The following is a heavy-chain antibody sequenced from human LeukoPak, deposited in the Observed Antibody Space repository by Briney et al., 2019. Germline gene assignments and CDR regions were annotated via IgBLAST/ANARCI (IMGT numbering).Heavy chain of an antibody. CDR3: ARDFTTYYYDSGNDY. CDR1: GFTFSSYS. CDR2: ISSSSSPI. D-gene: IGHD3-22*01. V-gene: IGHV3-48*04. Sequence: GGSLRLSCAASGFTFSSYSMNWVRQAPGKGLEYISYISSSSSPIYYADSVKGRFTISRDNAKNSLYLQMNSLRAEDTAVYYCARDFTTYYYDSGNDYWGQGTLVTVSS. J-gene: IGHJ4*02.